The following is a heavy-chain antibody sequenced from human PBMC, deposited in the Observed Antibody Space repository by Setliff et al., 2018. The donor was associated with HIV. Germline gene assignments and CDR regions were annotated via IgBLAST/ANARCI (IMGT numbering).Heavy chain of an antibody. CDR2: IKQDGSEK. V-gene: IGHV3-7*03. CDR1: GFTFSNYW. D-gene: IGHD2-2*01. J-gene: IGHJ4*02. Sequence: GSLRLSCAASGFTFSNYWMSWVRQAPGKGLEWVANIKQDGSEKYYADSVKGRFTISRDDATNSLYLQMNRLRAEDTAVYYCARDLVRVSAHQDDYWGQGTLVTVSS. CDR3: ARDLVRVSAHQDDY.